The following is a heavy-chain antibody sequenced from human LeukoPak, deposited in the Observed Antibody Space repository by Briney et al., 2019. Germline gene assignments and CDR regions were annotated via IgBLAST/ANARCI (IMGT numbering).Heavy chain of an antibody. D-gene: IGHD3-3*01. Sequence: ASVKVSCKASGYTFTANYIHWVRQAPGQGLEWMGWIYPNNGGTNSAQKFQGRVTMTRDTSISTAYMELSGLRSDDTAVYYCVKMYYDFWSAFDIWGQGTMVTVSS. V-gene: IGHV1-2*02. CDR3: VKMYYDFWSAFDI. CDR1: GYTFTANY. CDR2: IYPNNGGT. J-gene: IGHJ3*02.